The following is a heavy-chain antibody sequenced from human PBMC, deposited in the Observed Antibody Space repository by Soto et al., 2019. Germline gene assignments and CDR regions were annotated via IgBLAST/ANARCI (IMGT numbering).Heavy chain of an antibody. CDR1: GFTISTFA. CDR2: MTGSGATI. V-gene: IGHV3-23*01. CDR3: AKDAVYNDGLWLMDS. J-gene: IGHJ4*02. D-gene: IGHD2-21*01. Sequence: LRLSCAASGFTISTFAMTWVRQAPGKGLESVCGMTGSGATIHYADSVKGRFTISKDNSRNVLYLQMDYLRDEDTAVYYCAKDAVYNDGLWLMDSWGQGTLVTVSS.